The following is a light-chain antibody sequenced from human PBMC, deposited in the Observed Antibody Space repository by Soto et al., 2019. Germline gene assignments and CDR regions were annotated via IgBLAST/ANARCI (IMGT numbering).Light chain of an antibody. CDR1: QGVSSRF. Sequence: EIVLTQSPGTLSLSPGERATLSCRASQGVSSRFLAWYQQKPGQAPKVLIYGASTRATGIPDRFSGSGSGTDFTLTISRLEPEDFAVYYCQQYESSRTFGQGTKVEMK. CDR3: QQYESSRT. J-gene: IGKJ1*01. CDR2: GAS. V-gene: IGKV3-20*01.